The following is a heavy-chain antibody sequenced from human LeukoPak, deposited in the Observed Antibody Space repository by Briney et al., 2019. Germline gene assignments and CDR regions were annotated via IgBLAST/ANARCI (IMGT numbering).Heavy chain of an antibody. CDR2: IYYSGST. CDR1: GGSISSGGYY. V-gene: IGHV4-31*03. Sequence: SQTLSLTCTVSGGSISSGGYYWSWIRQHPGKGLEWIGYIYYSGSTYYNPSLKSRVTISVDTSKNQFSLKLSSVTAADTAVYYCARDRDGYAYSFDYWGQGTLVTVSS. D-gene: IGHD5-24*01. J-gene: IGHJ4*02. CDR3: ARDRDGYAYSFDY.